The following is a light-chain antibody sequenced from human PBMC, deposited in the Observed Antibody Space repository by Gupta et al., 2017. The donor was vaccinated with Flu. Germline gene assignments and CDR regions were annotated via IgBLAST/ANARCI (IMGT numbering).Light chain of an antibody. CDR1: QSDSNNY. J-gene: IGKJ1*01. V-gene: IGKV3-20*01. Sequence: GTLSLSPGERATLSCRASQSDSNNYFAWYQQKPGQAPRLLIYDASRRATGIPDRFSGSGSGTDFTLTISRLEPEDFAMYYCQQDDNSPRAFGQGTKVEVK. CDR3: QQDDNSPRA. CDR2: DAS.